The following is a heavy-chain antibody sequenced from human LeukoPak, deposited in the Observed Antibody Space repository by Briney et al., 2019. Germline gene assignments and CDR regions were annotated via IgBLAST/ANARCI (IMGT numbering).Heavy chain of an antibody. Sequence: PSETLSLTCTVSGGSISSGSYYWSWIRQPAGKGLEWIGRIYTSGSTNYNPSLKSRVTISVDTSKNQISLKLSSVTAADTAVYYCATCGGDCFGAFDIWGQGTMVTVSS. D-gene: IGHD2-21*02. V-gene: IGHV4-61*02. CDR3: ATCGGDCFGAFDI. J-gene: IGHJ3*02. CDR1: GGSISSGSYY. CDR2: IYTSGST.